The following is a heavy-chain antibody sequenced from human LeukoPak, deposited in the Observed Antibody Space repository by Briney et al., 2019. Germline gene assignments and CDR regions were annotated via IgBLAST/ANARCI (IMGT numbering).Heavy chain of an antibody. Sequence: ASVKVSCKASGYTFTGYYMHWVRQAPGQGLEWMGWINPNSGGTNYAQKFQGRVTMTRDTSISTAYMELSRLRSGDTAVYYCARDRGVDYCSGGSCSHYYYYMDVWGKGTTVTISS. D-gene: IGHD2-15*01. CDR2: INPNSGGT. CDR1: GYTFTGYY. CDR3: ARDRGVDYCSGGSCSHYYYYMDV. J-gene: IGHJ6*03. V-gene: IGHV1-2*02.